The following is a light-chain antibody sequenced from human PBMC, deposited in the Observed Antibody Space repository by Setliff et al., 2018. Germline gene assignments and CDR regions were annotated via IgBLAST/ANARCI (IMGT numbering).Light chain of an antibody. CDR1: SSNIGSNT. V-gene: IGLV1-44*01. Sequence: QSALTQPPSASRTPGQRVTISCSGSSSNIGSNTVNWYQQLPGTAPKLLIYSNNQRPSGVPDRFSGSKSGTSASLAISGLQSEDEADYYCAAWDDSLNGDVFGTGTKVTVL. J-gene: IGLJ1*01. CDR2: SNN. CDR3: AAWDDSLNGDV.